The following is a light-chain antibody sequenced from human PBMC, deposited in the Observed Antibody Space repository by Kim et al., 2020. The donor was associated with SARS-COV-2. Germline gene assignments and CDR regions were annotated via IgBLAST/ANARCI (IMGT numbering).Light chain of an antibody. CDR3: HQYGRSPYT. CDR2: EAS. CDR1: ITISDNS. J-gene: IGKJ2*01. V-gene: IGKV3-20*01. Sequence: EIVLTQSPGALSLSPGESATLSCRAAITISDNSLAWYQQRPDQAPRLLIYEASSRAPGIPGRFSGSGSGTDFTLTITRLEPEDFAVYFCHQYGRSPYTFGQGTKLEI.